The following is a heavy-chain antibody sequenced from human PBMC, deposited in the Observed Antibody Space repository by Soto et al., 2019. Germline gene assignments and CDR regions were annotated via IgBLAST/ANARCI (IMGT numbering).Heavy chain of an antibody. V-gene: IGHV1-18*01. CDR3: TRENAAAASPTLDY. D-gene: IGHD6-13*01. J-gene: IGHJ4*01. CDR2: ISVSNGYT. CDR1: GYPFTTYG. Sequence: ASVTVSFTASGYPFTTYGINWVRQAPGQGLEWMGWISVSNGYTNYAQNLQGRVTMTADTSTNVAYMELRSLRSDDTAVYYCTRENAAAASPTLDYWGHGTLVTVSS.